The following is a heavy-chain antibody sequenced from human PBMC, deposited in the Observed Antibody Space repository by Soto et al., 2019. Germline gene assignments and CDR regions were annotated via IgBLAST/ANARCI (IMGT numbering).Heavy chain of an antibody. CDR1: GGSISSSSYY. Sequence: SETLSLTCTVSGGSISSSSYYWGWIRQPPGKGLEWIGSIYYSGSTYYNPSLKSRVTISVDTSKNRFSLKLSSVTAADTAVYYCARRYYYDSSGYTSFFDYWGQGTLVTVSS. CDR3: ARRYYYDSSGYTSFFDY. V-gene: IGHV4-39*01. D-gene: IGHD3-22*01. CDR2: IYYSGST. J-gene: IGHJ4*02.